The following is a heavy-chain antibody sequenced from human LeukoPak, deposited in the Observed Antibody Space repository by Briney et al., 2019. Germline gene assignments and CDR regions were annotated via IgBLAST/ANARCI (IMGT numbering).Heavy chain of an antibody. CDR3: ARCRVRGVTRRYYGMDV. Sequence: SETLSLTCAVSGYSISSSYWWGWIRQPPGKGLEWIGYIYYSGSTYYNSSLKSRVTMSVDMSKNQFSLKLTSVTALDTAVYYCARCRVRGVTRRYYGMDVWGQGTTVTVSS. J-gene: IGHJ6*02. V-gene: IGHV4-28*01. CDR1: GYSISSSYW. D-gene: IGHD3-10*01. CDR2: IYYSGST.